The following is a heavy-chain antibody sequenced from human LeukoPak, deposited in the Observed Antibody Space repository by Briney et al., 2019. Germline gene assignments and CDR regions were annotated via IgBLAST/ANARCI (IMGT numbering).Heavy chain of an antibody. V-gene: IGHV3-7*01. CDR3: AREQKYRGYSGYDWHYYYYSGMDV. CDR2: TKQDGSEK. Sequence: WGYLRRYCAGCRFSCSAYWMMCVRQAPGNGLEWVANTKQDGSEKDYVDSVKGRFTISRDNAKNSRDLQMNRLRDEDTDVYYCAREQKYRGYSGYDWHYYYYSGMDVWRQGTTVTVSS. D-gene: IGHD5-12*01. J-gene: IGHJ6*02. CDR1: RFSCSAYW.